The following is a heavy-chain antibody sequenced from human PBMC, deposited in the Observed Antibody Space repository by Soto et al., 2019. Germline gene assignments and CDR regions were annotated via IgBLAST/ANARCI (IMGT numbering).Heavy chain of an antibody. V-gene: IGHV1-3*01. D-gene: IGHD1-26*01. CDR1: GYTFSSYA. J-gene: IGHJ4*02. CDR3: ARVDGTY. CDR2: INAGNGNT. Sequence: ASVKVSCKASGYTFSSYAIHWVRQAPGQGLEWMGWINAGNGNTKYSQKFQGRFTITRDTSASTAYMELNSLRSEDTAVYYCARVDGTYWGQGTLVTVSS.